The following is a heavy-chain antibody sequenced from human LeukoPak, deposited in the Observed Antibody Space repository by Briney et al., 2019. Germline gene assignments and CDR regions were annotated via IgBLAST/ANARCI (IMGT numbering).Heavy chain of an antibody. V-gene: IGHV3-23*01. CDR2: TSGSGAGT. J-gene: IGHJ4*02. CDR1: GFSFSSYA. Sequence: GGSLRLSCASSGFSFSSYAMSWVRQAPGKGLEWVSSTSGSGAGTYYADSVKGRFTISRDNSKNTVYLQMNSLRAEDTAVYYCAKDGRGIRLPFDYWGQGTLVTVSS. D-gene: IGHD3-16*01. CDR3: AKDGRGIRLPFDY.